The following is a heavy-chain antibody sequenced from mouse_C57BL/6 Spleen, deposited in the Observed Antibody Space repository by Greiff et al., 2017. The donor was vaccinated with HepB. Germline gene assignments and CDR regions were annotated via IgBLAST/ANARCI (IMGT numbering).Heavy chain of an antibody. CDR2: IYPGSGST. Sequence: QVQLQQPGAELVKPGASVKMSCKASGYTFTSYWITWVKQRPGQGLEWIGDIYPGSGSTNYNEKFKSKATLTVDTSSSTAYMQRSSLTSEDSAVYYCAREDTEGAWFAYWGQGTLVTVSA. CDR3: AREDTEGAWFAY. J-gene: IGHJ3*01. CDR1: GYTFTSYW. V-gene: IGHV1-55*01.